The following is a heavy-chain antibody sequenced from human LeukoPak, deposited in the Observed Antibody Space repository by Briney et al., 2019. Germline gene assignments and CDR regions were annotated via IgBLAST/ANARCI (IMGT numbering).Heavy chain of an antibody. V-gene: IGHV3-53*01. D-gene: IGHD6-19*01. Sequence: GGSLRLSCAASGFTFTSYAMSWVRQAPGKGLEWVSVIYSGGSTYYADSVKGRFTISRDNSKNTLYLQMNSLRAEDTAVYYCARGRSGWYYFDYWGQGTLVTVSS. CDR3: ARGRSGWYYFDY. CDR2: IYSGGST. CDR1: GFTFTSYA. J-gene: IGHJ4*02.